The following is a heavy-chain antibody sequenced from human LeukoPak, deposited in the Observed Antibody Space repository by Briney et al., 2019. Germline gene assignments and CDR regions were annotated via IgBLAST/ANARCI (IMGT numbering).Heavy chain of an antibody. J-gene: IGHJ6*02. CDR2: INPSGGGT. CDR3: ARLYYHSMDV. V-gene: IGHV1-46*01. Sequence: ASVKVSCKTSGYTFANYNIHWLQQAPGQGLEWMGIINPSGGGTSYAQEFQGRVTMTRDTSTSTVYMDLSSLRPEDTAVYYCARLYYHSMDVWGQGTTVIVSS. CDR1: GYTFANYN.